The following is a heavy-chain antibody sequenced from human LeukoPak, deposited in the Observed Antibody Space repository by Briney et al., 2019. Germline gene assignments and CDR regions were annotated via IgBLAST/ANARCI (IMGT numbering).Heavy chain of an antibody. CDR3: ARDGRGGYSSSWYGVDY. CDR1: GFTFSSYG. D-gene: IGHD6-13*01. V-gene: IGHV3-21*01. J-gene: IGHJ4*02. CDR2: ISSSSSYI. Sequence: GGSLRLSCAASGFTFSSYGMNWVRQAPGKGREWVSSISSSSSYIYYADSVKGRFTISRDNAKNSLYLQMNSLRAEDTAVYYCARDGRGGYSSSWYGVDYWGQGTLVTVSS.